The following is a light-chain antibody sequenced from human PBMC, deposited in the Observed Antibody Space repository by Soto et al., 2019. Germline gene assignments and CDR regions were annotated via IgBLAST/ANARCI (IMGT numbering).Light chain of an antibody. CDR1: QSVLASSNTKNL. J-gene: IGKJ4*01. Sequence: DIVMTQSPDSLAMSLGERATINCKCSQSVLASSNTKNLLAWYQQRTGPPPKLLIYGASTRESGVADRFRGSGSGTDFTLTSIRLQADDVAVYYCHKYYSPPLTFGGGTNVEIK. CDR2: GAS. V-gene: IGKV4-1*01. CDR3: HKYYSPPLT.